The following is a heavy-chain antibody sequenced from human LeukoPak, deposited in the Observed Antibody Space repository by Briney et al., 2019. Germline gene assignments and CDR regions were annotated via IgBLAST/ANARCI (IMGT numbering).Heavy chain of an antibody. CDR3: AREGSSWYYAFDI. J-gene: IGHJ3*02. D-gene: IGHD6-13*01. CDR2: IYHSGST. Sequence: SETLSLTCAVSGYSISSGYYWGWIRQPPGKGLEWIGRIYHSGSTYYNPSLKSRVTISVDTSKNQFSLKLSSVTAADTAVYYCAREGSSWYYAFDIWGQGTMVTVSS. V-gene: IGHV4-38-2*02. CDR1: GYSISSGYY.